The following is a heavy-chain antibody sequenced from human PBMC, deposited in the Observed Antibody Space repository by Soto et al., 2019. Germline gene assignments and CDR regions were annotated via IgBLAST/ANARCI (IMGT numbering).Heavy chain of an antibody. D-gene: IGHD3-10*01. CDR2: INAGNGNT. J-gene: IGHJ4*02. CDR1: GYTFSSYA. CDR3: ARDSGGADY. Sequence: QVQLVQSGAEEKKPGASVKVSCKASGYTFSSYAMHWVRQAPGQRLEWMGWINAGNGNTKSSQKSQGRATITRDTAASTAYMELSSLTSEDTAVYYCARDSGGADYCRQGTLVTVSS. V-gene: IGHV1-3*05.